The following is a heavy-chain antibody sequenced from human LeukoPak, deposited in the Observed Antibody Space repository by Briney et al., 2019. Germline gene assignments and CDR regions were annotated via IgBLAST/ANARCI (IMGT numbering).Heavy chain of an antibody. CDR2: INPSGGST. J-gene: IGHJ5*02. D-gene: IGHD2-2*03. V-gene: IGHV1-46*01. CDR3: ARSLRMDNWFDP. Sequence: ASVKVSYKASGYTFTSYYMHWVRQAPGQGLEWMGIINPSGGSTSYAQKFQGRVTMTRDTSTSTVYMELSSLRSEDTAVYYCARSLRMDNWFDPWGQGTLATVSS. CDR1: GYTFTSYY.